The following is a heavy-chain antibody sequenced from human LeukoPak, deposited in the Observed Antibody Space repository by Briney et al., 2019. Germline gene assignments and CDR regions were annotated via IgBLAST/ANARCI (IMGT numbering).Heavy chain of an antibody. CDR2: ISSSSSTI. CDR1: GFTFSSYN. Sequence: PGGSLKLSCAASGFTFSSYNMNWVRQAPGKGLEWVSYISSSSSTIYYADSVKGRFTISRDNAKNSLYLQMNSLRAEDTAIYYCARPTDWSYYGVDYWGQGTLVTVSS. V-gene: IGHV3-48*01. J-gene: IGHJ4*02. CDR3: ARPTDWSYYGVDY. D-gene: IGHD1-26*01.